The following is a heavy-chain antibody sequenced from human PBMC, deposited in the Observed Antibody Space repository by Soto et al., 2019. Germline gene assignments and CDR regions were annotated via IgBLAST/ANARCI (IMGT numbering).Heavy chain of an antibody. V-gene: IGHV1-69*13. J-gene: IGHJ6*02. CDR2: IMPIFRAP. D-gene: IGHD2-15*01. CDR1: GYTFASYG. Sequence: SVKVSCKASGYTFASYGTSWVRQAPGQGLEWLGGIMPIFRAPDYAQKFQGRVTITADEFTRTAYMEMNSLRSEDTAVYYCASWLKGPDIGNYYYGMDAWGQGTTVTVSS. CDR3: ASWLKGPDIGNYYYGMDA.